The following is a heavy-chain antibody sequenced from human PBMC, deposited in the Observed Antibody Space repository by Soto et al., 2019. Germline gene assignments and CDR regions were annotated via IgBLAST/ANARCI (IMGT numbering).Heavy chain of an antibody. Sequence: GGSLRLSCAASGFTLSSYSMNWVRQAPGKGLEGVSSISISSSYIYYADSVKGRFTISRDNAKNSLYLQMNSLRAEDTAVYYCARAYNWNYYYYYMDVWGKGTTVTVSS. V-gene: IGHV3-21*01. D-gene: IGHD1-20*01. CDR3: ARAYNWNYYYYYMDV. CDR2: ISISSSYI. CDR1: GFTLSSYS. J-gene: IGHJ6*03.